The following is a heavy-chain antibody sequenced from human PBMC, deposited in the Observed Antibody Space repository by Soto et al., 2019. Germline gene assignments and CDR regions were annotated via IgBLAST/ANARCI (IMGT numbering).Heavy chain of an antibody. CDR1: GGSISGSF. D-gene: IGHD2-15*01. CDR3: ARYCSGGGCSSKSLDY. V-gene: IGHV4-59*01. Sequence: SETLSLTCTVSGGSISGSFWTWVRQPPGRGLEWIGYIHSSGSTSYNPSLKSRVTISVDTSKNQFSLKLSSVTAADTAIYYCARYCSGGGCSSKSLDYWGQGALVTVPQ. CDR2: IHSSGST. J-gene: IGHJ4*02.